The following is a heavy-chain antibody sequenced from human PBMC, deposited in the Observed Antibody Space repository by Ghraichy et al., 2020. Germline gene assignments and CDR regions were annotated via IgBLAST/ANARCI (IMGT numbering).Heavy chain of an antibody. CDR1: GFTFSSYA. Sequence: GESLNISCAASGFTFSSYAMHWVRQAPGKGLEYVSAISSNGGSTYYANSVKGRFTISRDNSKNTLYLQMGSLRAEDMAVYYCARDLAATDYYYYYGMDVWGQGTTVTVSS. D-gene: IGHD2-15*01. CDR3: ARDLAATDYYYYYGMDV. CDR2: ISSNGGST. J-gene: IGHJ6*02. V-gene: IGHV3-64*01.